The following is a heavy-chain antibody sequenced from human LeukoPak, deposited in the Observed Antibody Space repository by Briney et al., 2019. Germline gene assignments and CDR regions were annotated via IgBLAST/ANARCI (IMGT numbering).Heavy chain of an antibody. CDR2: IIPIFGTA. D-gene: IGHD6-13*01. CDR3: AGVRTYSTTDGWSY. CDR1: GGTFSSYA. Sequence: VKVSCKASGGTFSSYAISWVRQAPGQGLEWMGGIIPIFGTANYAQKFQGRVTITADESTSTAYMELSSLRSEDTAVYYCAGVRTYSTTDGWSYWGQGTLVTVSS. J-gene: IGHJ4*02. V-gene: IGHV1-69*01.